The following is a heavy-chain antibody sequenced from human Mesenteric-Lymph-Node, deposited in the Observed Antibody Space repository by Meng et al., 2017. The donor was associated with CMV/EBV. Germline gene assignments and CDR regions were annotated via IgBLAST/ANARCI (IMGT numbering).Heavy chain of an antibody. V-gene: IGHV4-34*01. Sequence: KRGGAGLLKPSETLSLTCAVYGGSLSGYYWSWLRQPPGKGLEWIGEINHSGSTNYNPSLKSRVTISVDTSKNQFSLKLSSVTAADTAVYYCARHQRWLKSEGGFNYWGQGTLVTVSS. CDR3: ARHQRWLKSEGGFNY. CDR2: INHSGST. J-gene: IGHJ4*02. CDR1: GGSLSGYY. D-gene: IGHD4-23*01.